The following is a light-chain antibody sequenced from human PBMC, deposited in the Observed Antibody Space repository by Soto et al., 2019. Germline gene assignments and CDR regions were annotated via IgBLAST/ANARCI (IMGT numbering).Light chain of an antibody. Sequence: DIQLTQSPAFLSASVGDKITITCRASQDISSHLAWYQQKPGKPPNLLIYSASTLQNGVPSRFSGSGSGTDFTLTISSLQPEDFATYFCQQINSYPVTFGGGTKVEIK. V-gene: IGKV1-9*01. CDR1: QDISSH. J-gene: IGKJ4*01. CDR3: QQINSYPVT. CDR2: SAS.